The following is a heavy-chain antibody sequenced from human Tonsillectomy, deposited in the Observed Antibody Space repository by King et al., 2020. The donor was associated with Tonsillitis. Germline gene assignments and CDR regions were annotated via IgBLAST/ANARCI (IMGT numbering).Heavy chain of an antibody. CDR3: ARSGSRYGADALDI. J-gene: IGHJ3*02. V-gene: IGHV4-59*01. Sequence: VQLQESGPGLVKPSETLSLTCTVSGDSISGYYWNWIRPPPGKGLEYIGFVYYTGSTNYNPSLKSRLTVSLDTSKNQFSLRLSSVTAADTAVYYCARSGSRYGADALDIWGQGTMVAVSS. D-gene: IGHD5-18*01. CDR2: VYYTGST. CDR1: GDSISGYY.